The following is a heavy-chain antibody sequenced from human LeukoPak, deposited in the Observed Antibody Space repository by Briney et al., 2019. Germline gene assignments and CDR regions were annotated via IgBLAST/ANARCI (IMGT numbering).Heavy chain of an antibody. CDR3: AKEDGDYVFFGVYYFDY. J-gene: IGHJ4*02. CDR2: ISGSGSGGST. Sequence: PGGSLRLSCAASGFTFSSSAMSWVRQAPGKGLEWVSSISGSGSGGSTYYADSVKGRFTISRDNSKNTLYLQMNSLRAEDTAVYYCAKEDGDYVFFGVYYFDYWGQGTLVTVSS. D-gene: IGHD4-17*01. V-gene: IGHV3-23*01. CDR1: GFTFSSSA.